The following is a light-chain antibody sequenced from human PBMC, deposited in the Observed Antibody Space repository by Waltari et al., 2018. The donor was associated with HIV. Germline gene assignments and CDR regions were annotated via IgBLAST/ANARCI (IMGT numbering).Light chain of an antibody. J-gene: IGLJ3*02. CDR2: RSN. Sequence: QSVLTQPPSASGTPGQRVTISCSGSSSNIGSHYLYWYQQLPGTAPKLLIYRSNQRPSGVPDRFSGSKSGTSASLAISGLRSEDEADYYCAAWDDSLSGPVFGGGTKLTVL. V-gene: IGLV1-47*01. CDR3: AAWDDSLSGPV. CDR1: SSNIGSHY.